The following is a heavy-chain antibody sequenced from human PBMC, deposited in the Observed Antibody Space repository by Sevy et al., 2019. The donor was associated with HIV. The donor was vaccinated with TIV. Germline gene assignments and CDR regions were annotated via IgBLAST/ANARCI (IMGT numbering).Heavy chain of an antibody. J-gene: IGHJ3*02. CDR1: GGSISSYY. CDR2: IYYSGST. D-gene: IGHD5-18*01. Sequence: SGTLSLTCTVSGGSISSYYWSWIRQPPGKGLEWIGHIYYSGSTNYNPSLKSRVTISVDTSKNQFSLKLSSVTAADTAVYYCARQGGYQLPAAFDIWGQGTMVTVSS. V-gene: IGHV4-59*08. CDR3: ARQGGYQLPAAFDI.